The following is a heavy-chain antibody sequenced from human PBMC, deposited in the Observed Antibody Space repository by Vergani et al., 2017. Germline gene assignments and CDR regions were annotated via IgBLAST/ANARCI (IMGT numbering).Heavy chain of an antibody. J-gene: IGHJ4*02. V-gene: IGHV3-30*02. D-gene: IGHD4-11*01. CDR1: GFSVSNSG. CDR2: IQYDGSDI. CDR3: ARDLSYSTAWPFFDS. Sequence: QVQLVESGGGVVQPGGSLRLSCVASGFSVSNSGMHWVRQTPGKGLEWVAFIQYDGSDIFYADFVEVRFTISRDSSKTLYLQMDSLRVEDTAMYFCARDLSYSTAWPFFDSRGQGTLVTVSS.